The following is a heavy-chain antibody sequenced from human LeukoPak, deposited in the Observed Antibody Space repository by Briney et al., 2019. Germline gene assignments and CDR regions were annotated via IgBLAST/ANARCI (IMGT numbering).Heavy chain of an antibody. Sequence: GGSLRLSCAASGFTFRSYSMNWVRQAPGKGLEWVAFIRYDGSNKYYADSVKGRFTISRDNSKNTLYLQMDSLRAEDTAVYYCAKACSIIAVAQDYWGQGTLVTVSS. CDR3: AKACSIIAVAQDY. J-gene: IGHJ4*02. D-gene: IGHD6-19*01. CDR2: IRYDGSNK. V-gene: IGHV3-30*02. CDR1: GFTFRSYS.